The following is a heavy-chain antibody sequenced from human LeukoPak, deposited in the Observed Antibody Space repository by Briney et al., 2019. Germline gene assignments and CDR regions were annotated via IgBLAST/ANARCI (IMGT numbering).Heavy chain of an antibody. D-gene: IGHD1-26*01. CDR1: GGSISSGDYY. V-gene: IGHV4-30-4*01. J-gene: IGHJ4*02. CDR3: ARVTLLGARTFDY. CDR2: IYYSGST. Sequence: PSETLSLTCTVSGGSISSGDYYWSWIRQPPGKGLEWIGYIYYSGSTYYNPSLKSRVTISVDTSKNQFSLKLSSVTAADTAVYYCARVTLLGARTFDYWGQGTLVTVSS.